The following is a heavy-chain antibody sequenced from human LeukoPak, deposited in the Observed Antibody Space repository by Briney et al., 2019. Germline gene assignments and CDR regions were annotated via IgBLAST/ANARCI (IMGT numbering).Heavy chain of an antibody. J-gene: IGHJ6*02. CDR2: ISYDGSNK. CDR3: ARDMGSSSWYGAYYYYGMDV. D-gene: IGHD6-13*01. Sequence: GGSLRLSCAASGFTFSSYAMHWVRQAPGKGLEWVAVISYDGSNKYYADSVKGRFTISRDNSKNTLYLQMNSLRAEDTAVYYCARDMGSSSWYGAYYYYGMDVWGQGTTVTVSS. V-gene: IGHV3-30-3*01. CDR1: GFTFSSYA.